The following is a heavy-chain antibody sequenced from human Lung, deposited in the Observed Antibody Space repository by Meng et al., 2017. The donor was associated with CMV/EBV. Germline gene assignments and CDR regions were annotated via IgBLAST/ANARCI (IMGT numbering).Heavy chain of an antibody. V-gene: IGHV4-30-4*01. Sequence: VRLQESGPGLVKPSQTLSLNCTVSGGSISSGDYYWSWIRQPPGKGLEWIGYIYYSGSTYYNPSLKSRVTISVDTSKNQFSLKLSSVTAADTAVYYCARDRTTGRYFDYWGQGTLVTVSS. D-gene: IGHD4-11*01. J-gene: IGHJ4*02. CDR1: GGSISSGDYY. CDR2: IYYSGST. CDR3: ARDRTTGRYFDY.